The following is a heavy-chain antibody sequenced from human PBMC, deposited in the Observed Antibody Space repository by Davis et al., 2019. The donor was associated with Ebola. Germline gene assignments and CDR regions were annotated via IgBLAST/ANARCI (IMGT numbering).Heavy chain of an antibody. V-gene: IGHV3-23*01. D-gene: IGHD3-10*01. CDR2: ITIRSDST. CDR1: GFTFSSYA. J-gene: IGHJ4*02. Sequence: GESLKISCAASGFTFSSYAMHWVRQAPGKGLEWVSAITIRSDSTYYTDSVKGRFTISRDNSENTLFLQMDSLRAEDTAVYYCAKGSGATRPYYFDYWGQGTQVTVSS. CDR3: AKGSGATRPYYFDY.